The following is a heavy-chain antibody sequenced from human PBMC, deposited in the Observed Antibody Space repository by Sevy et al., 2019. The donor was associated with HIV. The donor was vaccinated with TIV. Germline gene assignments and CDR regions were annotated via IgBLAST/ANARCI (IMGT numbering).Heavy chain of an antibody. D-gene: IGHD6-13*01. CDR3: ARDFAGPGYSSSWGTNWFDP. Sequence: GGSLRLSCAASGFTFSSYAMHWVRQAPGKGLEWVAVISYDGSNKYYADSVKGRFTISRDNSKNTLYLQMNSLRAEDTAVYYCARDFAGPGYSSSWGTNWFDPWGQRTLVTVSS. CDR1: GFTFSSYA. V-gene: IGHV3-30*04. J-gene: IGHJ5*02. CDR2: ISYDGSNK.